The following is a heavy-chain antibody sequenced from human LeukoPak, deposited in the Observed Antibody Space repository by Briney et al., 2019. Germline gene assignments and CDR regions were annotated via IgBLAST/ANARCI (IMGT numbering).Heavy chain of an antibody. CDR1: GYSFTSYW. J-gene: IGHJ4*02. CDR3: ARRGYSGYEKGDSSGYYFAIDY. D-gene: IGHD3-22*01. CDR2: IYPGDSDT. V-gene: IGHV5-51*01. Sequence: GESLKISLKGSGYSFTSYWLGLVRQMPGKGLEWMGTIYPGDSDTRHSPSFQGQVTISADKSISTAYLQWSSLKASDTAMYYCARRGYSGYEKGDSSGYYFAIDYWGQGTLVTVSS.